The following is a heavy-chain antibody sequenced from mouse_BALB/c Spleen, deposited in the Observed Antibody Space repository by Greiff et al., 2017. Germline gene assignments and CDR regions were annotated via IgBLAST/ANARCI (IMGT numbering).Heavy chain of an antibody. CDR1: GYTFTNYW. D-gene: IGHD1-1*01. CDR2: IYPGGGYT. V-gene: IGHV1-63*02. CDR3: ARDYGSSYVGYAMDY. J-gene: IGHJ4*01. Sequence: VQLQESGAELVRPGTSVKISCKASGYTFTNYWLGWVKQRPGHGLEWIGDIYPGGGYTNYNEKFKGKATLTADTSSSTAYMQLSSLTSEDSAVYFCARDYGSSYVGYAMDYWGQGTSVTVSS.